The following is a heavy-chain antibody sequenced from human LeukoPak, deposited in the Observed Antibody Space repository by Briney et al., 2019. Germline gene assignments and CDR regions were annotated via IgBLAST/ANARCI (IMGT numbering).Heavy chain of an antibody. V-gene: IGHV1-2*02. CDR3: ARDSGLYYDFWSGYPSPGYFDY. CDR2: INPNSGGT. Sequence: ASVKVSCKASGYTFTGYYMHWVRQAPGQGLEWMGWINPNSGGTNYAQKFQGRVTTTRDTSISTAYMELSRLRSDDTAAYYCARDSGLYYDFWSGYPSPGYFDYWGQGTLVTVSS. D-gene: IGHD3-3*01. CDR1: GYTFTGYY. J-gene: IGHJ4*02.